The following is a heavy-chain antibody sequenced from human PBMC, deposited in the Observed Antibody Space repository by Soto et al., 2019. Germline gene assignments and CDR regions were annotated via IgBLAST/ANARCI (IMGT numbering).Heavy chain of an antibody. J-gene: IGHJ4*02. CDR3: AKDPNGDYIGAFDD. CDR2: ISSSSTVI. V-gene: IGHV3-23*01. CDR1: GFGFSNYA. Sequence: EVQLLESGGGLVQPGGSLRLSCAASGFGFSNYAVTWVRQAQGKGLEWVSSISSSSTVIYYADSVKGRFIISRDNSKNTLYLQMHSLRAEDTAVYYCAKDPNGDYIGAFDDWGQGTLVTVSS. D-gene: IGHD4-17*01.